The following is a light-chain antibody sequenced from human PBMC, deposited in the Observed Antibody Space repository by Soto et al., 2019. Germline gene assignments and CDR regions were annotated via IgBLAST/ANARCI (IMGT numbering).Light chain of an antibody. CDR2: WAS. V-gene: IGKV4-1*01. Sequence: DIVMTQSPDSLAVSLGERATINCKSSQSVLYSSNNKNYLAWYQQKPGQPPKLLIYWASTRESGVPDRFGGSGSGTDFTLTISSLQAEDVAVYYCQQYYSTPGTFGPGTKVDIK. J-gene: IGKJ3*01. CDR1: QSVLYSSNNKNY. CDR3: QQYYSTPGT.